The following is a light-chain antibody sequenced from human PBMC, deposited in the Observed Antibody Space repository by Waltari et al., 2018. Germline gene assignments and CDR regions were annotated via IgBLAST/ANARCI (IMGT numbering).Light chain of an antibody. V-gene: IGLV2-23*01. CDR1: SSDIGTYNF. J-gene: IGLJ1*01. CDR2: EAT. CDR3: CSYAGGTAYV. Sequence: SALTQPASVSGSPGQSITISCTGTSSDIGTYNFVSWYPEYPGKAPKLIIYEATKRPSGVSDRFSAAKSGNTSSLTISGLQADDEADYSCCSYAGGTAYVFGTGTRVTVL.